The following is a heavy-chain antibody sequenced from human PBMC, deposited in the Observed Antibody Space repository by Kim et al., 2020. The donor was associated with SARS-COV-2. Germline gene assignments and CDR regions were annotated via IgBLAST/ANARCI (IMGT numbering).Heavy chain of an antibody. V-gene: IGHV1-18*01. Sequence: AQKLQGRVTMTTDTSTSTAYMELRSLRSDDTAVYYCARVNDILTGYWAGYWGQGTLVTVSS. D-gene: IGHD3-9*01. CDR3: ARVNDILTGYWAGY. J-gene: IGHJ4*02.